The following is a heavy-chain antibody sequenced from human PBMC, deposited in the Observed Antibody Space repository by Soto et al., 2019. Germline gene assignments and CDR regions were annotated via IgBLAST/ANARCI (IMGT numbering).Heavy chain of an antibody. CDR1: GFTFRSYT. CDR3: AKDKEPDGVWDIDF. Sequence: EVRLLEYGGDLVQPGGSLRLSCAASGFTFRSYTMSWVRQAPGKGLEWVSSIIGGNGDTFYAASVTGRLTISRDISKSTLYLQMNGLRVEDTAIYYCAKDKEPDGVWDIDFWGYGTLVTVSS. CDR2: IIGGNGDT. V-gene: IGHV3-23*01. J-gene: IGHJ4*01. D-gene: IGHD4-17*01.